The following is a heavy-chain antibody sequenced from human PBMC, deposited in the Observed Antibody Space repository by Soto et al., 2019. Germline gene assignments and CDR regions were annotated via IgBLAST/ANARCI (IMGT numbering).Heavy chain of an antibody. CDR1: GYTFTSYG. CDR2: ISAYNGNT. Sequence: GASVKVSCKASGYTFTSYGISWVRQAPGQGLEWMGWISAYNGNTNYAQKLQGRVTMTTDTSTSTAYMELRSLRSDDTAVYYCARFVSSSPFYYYYGMDVWGQGTTVTVSS. J-gene: IGHJ6*02. CDR3: ARFVSSSPFYYYYGMDV. D-gene: IGHD6-6*01. V-gene: IGHV1-18*04.